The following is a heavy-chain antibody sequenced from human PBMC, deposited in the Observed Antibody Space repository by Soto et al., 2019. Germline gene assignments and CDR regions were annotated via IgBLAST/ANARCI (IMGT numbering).Heavy chain of an antibody. CDR3: ARDHNFVRDH. D-gene: IGHD1-1*01. V-gene: IGHV1-18*01. J-gene: IGHJ4*02. CDR2: ISGDNDRT. Sequence: QVQLVQSGTEVEKPGASVKVSCKASGYTFTSYGISWVRQAPGQGLEWMGWISGDNDRTNYPQKLQGRVTMTTDTATSTAYMELRSLRSDDTAVYYCARDHNFVRDHWGQGTLVTVSS. CDR1: GYTFTSYG.